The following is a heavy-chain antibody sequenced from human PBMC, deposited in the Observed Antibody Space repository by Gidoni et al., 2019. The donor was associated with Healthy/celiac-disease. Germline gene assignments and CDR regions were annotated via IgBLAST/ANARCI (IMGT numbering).Heavy chain of an antibody. J-gene: IGHJ4*02. V-gene: IGHV1-18*01. CDR2: ISAYNGNT. CDR1: AYTLTSTG. D-gene: IGHD5-12*01. CDR3: ARALFSPMIVATPKDFDF. Sequence: QVQLVQSGAEVKKPGASVKVACKASAYTLTSTGISWVRQAPGPGLEGMGWISAYNGNTNYAQKLQGRVTMTTDTSTSTAYMELRSLRSDDTAVYYCARALFSPMIVATPKDFDFWGQGTLVTVSS.